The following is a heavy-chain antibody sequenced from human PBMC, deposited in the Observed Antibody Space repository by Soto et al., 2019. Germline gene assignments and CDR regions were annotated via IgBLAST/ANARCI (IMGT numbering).Heavy chain of an antibody. J-gene: IGHJ6*02. CDR3: ARYSGGGYYYYYGMDV. CDR1: GGSISSGGYS. D-gene: IGHD1-26*01. V-gene: IGHV4-30-2*01. Sequence: QLQLQESGSGLVKPSQTLSLTCAVSGGSISSGGYSWSWIRQPPGKGLEWIGYIYHSGSTYYNPALKRRVTISVDRSKNQFSLKLSSVTAADTAVYYCARYSGGGYYYYYGMDVWGQGTTVTVSS. CDR2: IYHSGST.